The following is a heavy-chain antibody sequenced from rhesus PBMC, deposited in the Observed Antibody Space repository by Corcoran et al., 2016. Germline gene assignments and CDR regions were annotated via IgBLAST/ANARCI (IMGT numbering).Heavy chain of an antibody. CDR3: ARNYNFWSGYFSFDV. V-gene: IGHV4-76*01. D-gene: IGHD3-3*01. CDR2: NYGSSGRT. CDR1: GGSISGGYA. Sequence: QVQLQESGPGLVKSSETLSLTCAVSGGSISGGYAWSCIRQSPWKGLELIGYNYGSSGRTNNNPSLKHLVTFSIVTAKHQFSLKLISVTAADTAVYYCARNYNFWSGYFSFDVWGRGLLVTVSS. J-gene: IGHJ5-2*02.